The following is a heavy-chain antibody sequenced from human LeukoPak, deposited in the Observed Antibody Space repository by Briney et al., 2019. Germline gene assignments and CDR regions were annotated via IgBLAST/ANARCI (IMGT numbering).Heavy chain of an antibody. CDR3: ARGWVLATGAFDI. CDR1: GFTFSSYA. J-gene: IGHJ3*02. Sequence: GGSLRLSCAASGFTFSSYAMSWVRQAPGKGLEWVSAISGSGGSTYYADSVKGRFTISRDNSKKMLYLQMNSLRAEDTAVYYCARGWVLATGAFDIWGQGTMVTVSS. V-gene: IGHV3-23*01. CDR2: ISGSGGST. D-gene: IGHD2-8*02.